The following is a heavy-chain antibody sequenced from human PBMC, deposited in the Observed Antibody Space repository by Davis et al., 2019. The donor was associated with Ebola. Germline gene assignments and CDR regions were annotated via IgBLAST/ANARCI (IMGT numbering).Heavy chain of an antibody. Sequence: MPGGSLRLSCAVSGGSISSSNWWSWVRQPPGKGLEWIGEINHSGSTNYNPSLKSRVTISVDTSKNQFSLKLSSVTAADTAVYYCARGRGGYCSGGSCSYYYYYGMDVWGQGTTVTVSS. J-gene: IGHJ6*02. D-gene: IGHD2-15*01. CDR1: GGSISSSNW. CDR3: ARGRGGYCSGGSCSYYYYYGMDV. CDR2: INHSGST. V-gene: IGHV4-4*02.